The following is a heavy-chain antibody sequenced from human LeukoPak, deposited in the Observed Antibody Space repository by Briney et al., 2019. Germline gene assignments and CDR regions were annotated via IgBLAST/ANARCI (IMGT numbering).Heavy chain of an antibody. J-gene: IGHJ4*02. CDR1: GGSISSTNYY. V-gene: IGHV4-39*07. CDR3: ARGYCSGAGCYGGILDY. CDR2: IYYSGSP. Sequence: SETLSLTCTVSGGSISSTNYYWGWIRQPPGKGLEWIGSIYYSGSPYYNPSLKSRVTISLDTSKNQFSLKLMSVTAADTAVYYCARGYCSGAGCYGGILDYWGQGTLVTVSS. D-gene: IGHD2-15*01.